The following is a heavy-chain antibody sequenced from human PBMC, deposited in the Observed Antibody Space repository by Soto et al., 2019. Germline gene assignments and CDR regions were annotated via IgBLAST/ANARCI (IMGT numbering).Heavy chain of an antibody. CDR3: SRGPGGHDGPGDY. Sequence: QVQLVQSGAEVKKPGASVKVSCKASGYTFTSYAMHWVRQATGQRLEWMGWINAGNGNTKYSQKFQGRVTITRDTAASTAYMELSSLRSEDTAVYYCSRGPGGHDGPGDYWGQGTLVTVSS. V-gene: IGHV1-3*01. J-gene: IGHJ4*02. D-gene: IGHD2-15*01. CDR1: GYTFTSYA. CDR2: INAGNGNT.